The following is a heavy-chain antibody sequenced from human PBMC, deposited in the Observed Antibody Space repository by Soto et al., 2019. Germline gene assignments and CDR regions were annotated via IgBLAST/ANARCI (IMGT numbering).Heavy chain of an antibody. Sequence: QVPLVESGGGLVKPGGSLRLSCAVSGFTFSDYYMTWIRQAPGKGLEWVSHISSSTSHTNYADSVKGRFTISRDNAKNSLFLQMNSLRAEDTAVYYCARGRGAAADYFDFWGQGTLVTVSS. CDR3: ARGRGAAADYFDF. CDR2: ISSSTSHT. J-gene: IGHJ4*02. D-gene: IGHD6-13*01. V-gene: IGHV3-11*05. CDR1: GFTFSDYY.